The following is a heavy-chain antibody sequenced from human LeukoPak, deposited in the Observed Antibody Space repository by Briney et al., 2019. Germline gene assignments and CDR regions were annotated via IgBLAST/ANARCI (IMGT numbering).Heavy chain of an antibody. V-gene: IGHV1-69*05. CDR2: IIPASGTT. CDR1: GGSFSTFA. CDR3: ARAGSPGEYYDSRCQPIPIYAFNV. D-gene: IGHD3-22*01. Sequence: GASVKVSCKASGGSFSTFAISWVRQAPGQGLEWVGGIIPASGTTDYAQKFQGRVTITTDVSTNTAFLQLISPTSEDTATYFCARAGSPGEYYDSRCQPIPIYAFNVWGQGTMITVSS. J-gene: IGHJ3*01.